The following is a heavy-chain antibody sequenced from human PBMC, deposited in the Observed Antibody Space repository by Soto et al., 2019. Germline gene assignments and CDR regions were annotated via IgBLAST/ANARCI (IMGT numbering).Heavy chain of an antibody. CDR3: ERDRTRRGACDI. D-gene: IGHD1-1*01. CDR1: NVSFSVYY. Sequence: PSETLSLTCAVYNVSFSVYYWTCIRQPPGKGPEWIGEVNHSGSTNYNPSLKSRVTISVDTSKNQFSLKLSSVTAADTAVYYCERDRTRRGACDIWGQGTMVTVSS. CDR2: VNHSGST. J-gene: IGHJ3*02. V-gene: IGHV4-34*01.